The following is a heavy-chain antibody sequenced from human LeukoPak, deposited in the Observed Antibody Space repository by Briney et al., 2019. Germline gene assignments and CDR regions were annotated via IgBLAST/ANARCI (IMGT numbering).Heavy chain of an antibody. V-gene: IGHV3-23*01. D-gene: IGHD3-10*01. Sequence: GGSLRLSCAASGVTLSNYAMSWARQAPGKGLEWVSGIGSSGSGGNTYYADSVKGRFTISRDNSKNTLYLQMNSLRAEDTAVYYCARDIYPSFGSGGDYWGQGTLVTVSS. CDR1: GVTLSNYA. J-gene: IGHJ4*02. CDR2: IGSSGSGGNT. CDR3: ARDIYPSFGSGGDY.